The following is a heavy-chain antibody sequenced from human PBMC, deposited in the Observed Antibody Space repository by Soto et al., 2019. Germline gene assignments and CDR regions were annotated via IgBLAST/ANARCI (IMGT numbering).Heavy chain of an antibody. CDR3: AQSGCLMGNWFDP. CDR2: IVVGSGNT. V-gene: IGHV1-58*01. J-gene: IGHJ5*02. D-gene: IGHD6-19*01. CDR1: GFTFTSSA. Sequence: QMQLVQSGPEVKKPGTSVKVSCKASGFTFTSSAVQWVRQARGQRLEWIGWIVVGSGNTNYAQKFQERVTITRDMSTSTAYMELSSLRSEDTAVYYCAQSGCLMGNWFDPWGQGTLVTVSS.